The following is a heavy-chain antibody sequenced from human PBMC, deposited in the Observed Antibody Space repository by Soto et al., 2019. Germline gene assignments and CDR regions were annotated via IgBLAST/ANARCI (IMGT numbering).Heavy chain of an antibody. CDR1: GYTLTELS. D-gene: IGHD3-10*01. CDR2: FDPEDGET. J-gene: IGHJ6*02. V-gene: IGHV1-24*01. CDR3: ATGSHLLGYYGSGSYRENLYYYGMDV. Sequence: ASVKVSCKVSGYTLTELSMHWVRQAPGKGLEWMGGFDPEDGETIYAQKFQGRVTMTEDTSTDTAYMELSSLRSEDTAVYYCATGSHLLGYYGSGSYRENLYYYGMDVWGQGTTVTVSS.